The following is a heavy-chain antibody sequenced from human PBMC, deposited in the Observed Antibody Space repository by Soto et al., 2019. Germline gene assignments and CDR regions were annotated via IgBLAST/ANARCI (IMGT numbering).Heavy chain of an antibody. CDR3: KRVGWGGGSPPPYFNT. D-gene: IGHD3-16*01. Sequence: EVQLVESGGGLVQSGRSLRISCTASGFTFGGYGISWVRQAPGKGLEWVGFIRGKAYSGTTEDAASVRGIFTISRDDSKSIPYLKMKSWEPDNKALYYCKRVGWGGGSPPPYFNTGGQGPLATV. J-gene: IGHJ4*02. V-gene: IGHV3-49*04. CDR1: GFTFGGYG. CDR2: IRGKAYSGTT.